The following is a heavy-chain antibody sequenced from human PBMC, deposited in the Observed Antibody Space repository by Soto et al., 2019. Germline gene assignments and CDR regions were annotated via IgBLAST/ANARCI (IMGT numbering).Heavy chain of an antibody. J-gene: IGHJ4*02. D-gene: IGHD3-16*02. CDR2: INAGNGNT. CDR1: GYTFTSYA. Sequence: QGQRVQSGAEVKKPGASVKVSCKASGYTFTSYAMHWGRQARGQRIAWMGWINAGNGNTKYSQTFQGRVTITRHTSARAPYMGLRSLRSADTAVYYCAIEAPLHLRELSFQYCGQGTLVTVS. CDR3: AIEAPLHLRELSFQY. V-gene: IGHV1-3*01.